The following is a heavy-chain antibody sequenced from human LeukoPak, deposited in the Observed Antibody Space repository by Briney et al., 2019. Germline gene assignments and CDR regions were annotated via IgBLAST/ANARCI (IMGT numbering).Heavy chain of an antibody. CDR1: GFTFSSYS. CDR3: ARELYYYDSSGYPAFDY. V-gene: IGHV3-21*01. CDR2: ISSSSSYI. Sequence: NPGGSLRLSCAASGFTFSSYSMNWVRQAPGKGLEWVSSISSSSSYIYYADSVKGRFTISRDNAKNSLYLQMNSLRAEDTAVYYCARELYYYDSSGYPAFDYWGQGTLVTVSS. D-gene: IGHD3-22*01. J-gene: IGHJ4*02.